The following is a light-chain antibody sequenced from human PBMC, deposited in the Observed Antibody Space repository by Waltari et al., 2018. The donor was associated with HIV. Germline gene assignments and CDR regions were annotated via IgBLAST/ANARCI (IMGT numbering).Light chain of an antibody. Sequence: SNELTQPPSVSVSPGQTARITCSGDALANHYTYWFQQKPGKAPVLVIYKDNERPSGIHERVSGSRSGTTVKLTISGVQAEDEADYYCAAWDDSLSAVLFGGGTKVTVL. V-gene: IGLV3-25*03. J-gene: IGLJ2*01. CDR3: AAWDDSLSAVL. CDR2: KDN. CDR1: ALANHY.